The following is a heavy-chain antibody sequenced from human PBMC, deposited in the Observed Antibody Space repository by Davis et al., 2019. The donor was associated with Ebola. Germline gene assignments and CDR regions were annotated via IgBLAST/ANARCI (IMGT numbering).Heavy chain of an antibody. V-gene: IGHV3-11*04. J-gene: IGHJ3*02. Sequence: GESLKISCAASGFTFTDQFMSWIRQAPGKGLEWVSYISSSGSTIYYADSVKGRFTISRDNAKNSLYLQMNSLRAEDTAVYYCARGALPGFWSGYWAPRDAFDIWGQGTMVTVSS. D-gene: IGHD3-3*01. CDR3: ARGALPGFWSGYWAPRDAFDI. CDR1: GFTFTDQF. CDR2: ISSSGSTI.